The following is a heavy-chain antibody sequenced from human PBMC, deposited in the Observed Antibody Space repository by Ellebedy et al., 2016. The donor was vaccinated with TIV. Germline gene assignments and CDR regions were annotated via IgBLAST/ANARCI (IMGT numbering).Heavy chain of an antibody. D-gene: IGHD2-15*01. Sequence: GGSLRLSXAASGFTFSTYWMHWVRQPPGKGLEWVANIKQDGSVKYYVASVTGRFTISRDNAKKSLYLQMNSLRAEGTDTAVYYCVRDKMVDATTGSKFDYWGQGTLVTVSS. CDR1: GFTFSTYW. V-gene: IGHV3-7*01. CDR2: IKQDGSVK. J-gene: IGHJ4*02. CDR3: VRDKMVDATTGSKFDY.